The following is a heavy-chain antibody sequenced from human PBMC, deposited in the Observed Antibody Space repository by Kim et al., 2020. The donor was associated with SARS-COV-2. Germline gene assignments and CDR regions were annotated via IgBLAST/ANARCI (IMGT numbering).Heavy chain of an antibody. V-gene: IGHV4-4*09. Sequence: YNPSLKSRVTISVDTSKNPFSLKLSSVTAADTAVYYCARTTIAAAGTPDYWGQGTLVTVSS. J-gene: IGHJ4*02. CDR3: ARTTIAAAGTPDY. D-gene: IGHD6-13*01.